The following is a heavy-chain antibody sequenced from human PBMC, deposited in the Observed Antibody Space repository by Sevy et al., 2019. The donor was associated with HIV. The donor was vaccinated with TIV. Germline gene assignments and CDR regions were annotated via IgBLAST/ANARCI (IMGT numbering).Heavy chain of an antibody. CDR3: AREGCTQPHDY. Sequence: GGSLRLSCAASGFTFSIYTMSWVRQAPGKGLEWVSTFCFGGSKIYYADSVKGRFTISRDNCRNTGYLQRNSLRADDTAVYYCAREGCTQPHDYWGQGTLVTVSS. D-gene: IGHD2-8*01. CDR2: FCFGGSKI. CDR1: GFTFSIYT. J-gene: IGHJ4*02. V-gene: IGHV3-23*01.